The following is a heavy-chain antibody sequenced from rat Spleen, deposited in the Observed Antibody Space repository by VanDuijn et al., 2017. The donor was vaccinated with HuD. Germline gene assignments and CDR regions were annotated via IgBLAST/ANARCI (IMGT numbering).Heavy chain of an antibody. CDR2: INYDSDST. Sequence: EVQLVESGGGLVQPGRSLKLSCAASGLTFSNYGMAWVRQAPTKGLEWVASINYDSDSTYYRNSVKGRFTISRDNAKSSLYLQMDSLRSEDTATYYCTRDRILRSTGFDYWGQGVMVTVSS. V-gene: IGHV5-20*01. D-gene: IGHD1-6*01. CDR3: TRDRILRSTGFDY. J-gene: IGHJ2*01. CDR1: GLTFSNYG.